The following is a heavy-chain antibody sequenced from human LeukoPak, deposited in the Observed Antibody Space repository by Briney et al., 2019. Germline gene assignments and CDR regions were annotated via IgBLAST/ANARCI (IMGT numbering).Heavy chain of an antibody. J-gene: IGHJ1*01. CDR2: ISGSGGST. D-gene: IGHD2-2*02. V-gene: IGHV3-23*01. CDR3: AKDSRYCSSTSCYTWYFQH. Sequence: PGGSLRLSCAASGFTFSSYAMSWVRQAPGKGLEWVSAISGSGGSTYYADSVKGRFTISRDNSKNTLYLQMNSLRAEDTAVYYCAKDSRYCSSTSCYTWYFQHWGQGTLVTVSS. CDR1: GFTFSSYA.